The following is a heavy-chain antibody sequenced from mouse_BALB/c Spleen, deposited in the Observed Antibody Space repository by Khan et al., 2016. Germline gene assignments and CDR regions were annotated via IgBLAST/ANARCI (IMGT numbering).Heavy chain of an antibody. CDR1: GYSITSGYN. J-gene: IGHJ2*01. CDR2: IHSNGST. CDR3: ASYYYRSSYNY. V-gene: IGHV3-1*02. Sequence: EVQLQESGPDLVKPSQSLSLTCTVTGYSITSGYNWHWIRQFPGNKLEWMGYIHSNGSTKYNPSLKSRITINRDTSKNQFFLQLSSVTTEDTATYYCASYYYRSSYNYWGQGTPLTVSS. D-gene: IGHD1-1*01.